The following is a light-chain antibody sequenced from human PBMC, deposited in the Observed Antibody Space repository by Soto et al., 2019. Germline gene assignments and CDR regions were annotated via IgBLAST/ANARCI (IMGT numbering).Light chain of an antibody. CDR1: QSVLYSSNNKNY. V-gene: IGKV4-1*01. J-gene: IGKJ2*01. Sequence: DIVMTQSPDSLAGSLGERATINCKSSQSVLYSSNNKNYLAWYQQKPGQPPKLLIYWASTRESGVPDRFSGSGSGTDFTLTISSLQAEDVAVYYCQQYYSIPYTFGQGTELEIK. CDR3: QQYYSIPYT. CDR2: WAS.